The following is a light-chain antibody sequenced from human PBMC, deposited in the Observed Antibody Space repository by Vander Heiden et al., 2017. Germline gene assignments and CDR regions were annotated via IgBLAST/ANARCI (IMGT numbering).Light chain of an antibody. Sequence: EIVMTTSPATLSVSPGERATLSCRASQSVSSNLAWYQQKPGQAPRLLIYGASTRATGIPARFSGSGSGTEFTLTISSLQSEDFAVYYCQQYNNWPYTFGQGTKLEIK. CDR3: QQYNNWPYT. CDR2: GAS. V-gene: IGKV3-15*01. J-gene: IGKJ2*01. CDR1: QSVSSN.